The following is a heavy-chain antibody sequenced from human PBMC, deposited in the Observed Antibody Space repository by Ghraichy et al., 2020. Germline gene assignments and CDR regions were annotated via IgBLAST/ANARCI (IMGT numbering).Heavy chain of an antibody. J-gene: IGHJ6*02. Sequence: GGSLRLSCAASGFTFSGSAMHWVRQASGKGLEWVGRIRSKANSYATAYAASVKGRFTISRDDSKNTAYLQMNSLKTEDTAVYYCTRHAYCGGDCYSVYYYYGMDVWGQGTTVTVSS. CDR1: GFTFSGSA. D-gene: IGHD2-21*02. CDR3: TRHAYCGGDCYSVYYYYGMDV. CDR2: IRSKANSYAT. V-gene: IGHV3-73*01.